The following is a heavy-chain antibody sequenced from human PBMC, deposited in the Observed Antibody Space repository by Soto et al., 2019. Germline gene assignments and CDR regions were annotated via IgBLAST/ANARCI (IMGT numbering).Heavy chain of an antibody. V-gene: IGHV6-1*01. CDR1: GDSVSSNSAA. J-gene: IGHJ3*02. D-gene: IGHD2-2*01. CDR3: ARELSIVVVPAARVSAFDI. Sequence: SQTLSLTCAISGDSVSSNSAAWNWIRQSPSRGLEWLGRTYYRSKWYNDYAVSVKSRITINPDTSKNQFSLQLNSVTPEDTAVYYCARELSIVVVPAARVSAFDIWGQGTMVTVSS. CDR2: TYYRSKWYN.